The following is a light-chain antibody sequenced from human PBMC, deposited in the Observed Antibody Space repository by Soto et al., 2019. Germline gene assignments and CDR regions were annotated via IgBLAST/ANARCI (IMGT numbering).Light chain of an antibody. CDR1: QSVSSSY. V-gene: IGKV3-20*01. CDR2: GAS. CDR3: QQYGSSPPWT. J-gene: IGKJ1*01. Sequence: EIVLTQSPGTLSSSPGERGTLSCRASQSVSSSYLAWYQQKPGQAPRLLIYGASSRATGIPDRFSGSGSGTDFTLTISRLEPEDFAVHYCQQYGSSPPWTFGQGTKVEIK.